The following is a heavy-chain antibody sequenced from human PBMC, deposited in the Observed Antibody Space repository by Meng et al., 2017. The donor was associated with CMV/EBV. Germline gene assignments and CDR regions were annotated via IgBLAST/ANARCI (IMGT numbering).Heavy chain of an antibody. CDR3: ARDLSFGSFDY. CDR1: GGAISSGVYY. CDR2: IYYSGDT. J-gene: IGHJ4*02. D-gene: IGHD3-10*01. V-gene: IGHV4-31*03. Sequence: CTVSGGAISSGVYYWSWIRQHPGKGLEWIGYIYYSGDTYYNPSLKSRVTISADTSKNQFSLKLSSVTAADTAVYYCARDLSFGSFDYWGQGTLVTVSS.